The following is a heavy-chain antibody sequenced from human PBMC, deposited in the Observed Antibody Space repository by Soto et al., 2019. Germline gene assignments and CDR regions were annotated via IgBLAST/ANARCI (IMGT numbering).Heavy chain of an antibody. CDR3: ARASAGPNIRTRGSYYPASYYYGMDV. V-gene: IGHV4-4*02. D-gene: IGHD1-26*01. J-gene: IGHJ6*02. Sequence: SETLSLTCAVSGGSISSSNWWSWVRQPPGKGLEWIGEIYHSGSTNYNPSLKSRVTISVDKSKNQFSLKLSSVTAADTAVYYCARASAGPNIRTRGSYYPASYYYGMDVWGQGTTVTVSS. CDR1: GGSISSSNW. CDR2: IYHSGST.